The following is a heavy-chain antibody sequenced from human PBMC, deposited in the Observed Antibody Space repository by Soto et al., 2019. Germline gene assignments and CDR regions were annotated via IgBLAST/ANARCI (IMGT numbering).Heavy chain of an antibody. CDR3: ARDRLGGQQLVRGDY. Sequence: GGSLRLSCAASGFTFSSYEMNWVRQAPGKGLEWVSYISSSGSTIYYADSVKGRFTISRDNAKNSLYLQMNSLRAEDTAVYYCARDRLGGQQLVRGDYWGQGTLVTVSS. V-gene: IGHV3-48*03. CDR1: GFTFSSYE. CDR2: ISSSGSTI. D-gene: IGHD6-13*01. J-gene: IGHJ4*02.